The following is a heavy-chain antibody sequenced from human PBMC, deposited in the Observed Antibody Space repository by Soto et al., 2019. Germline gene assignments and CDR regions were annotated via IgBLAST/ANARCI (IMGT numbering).Heavy chain of an antibody. CDR3: ARAVGAIEGMDV. CDR2: IIPILGIA. Sequence: QVQLVQSGAEVKKPGSSVKVSCKASGGTFSSYTISWVRQAPGQGLEWMGRIIPILGIANYAQKFQGRVTITADKPTSTAYMELSSLRSEDTAVYYCARAVGAIEGMDVWGQGTTVTVSS. CDR1: GGTFSSYT. D-gene: IGHD1-26*01. V-gene: IGHV1-69*02. J-gene: IGHJ6*02.